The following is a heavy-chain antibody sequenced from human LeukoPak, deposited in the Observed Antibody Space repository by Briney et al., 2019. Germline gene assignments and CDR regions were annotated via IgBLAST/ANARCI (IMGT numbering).Heavy chain of an antibody. J-gene: IGHJ4*02. Sequence: GGSLRLSCAASGFTFSSYWMSWVRQAPGKGLEWVSAISESGAGTYYADSVKGRFTISRDNSKNTLSLHMNSLRAEDTAVYYCAKDIAQGYTFGSIEQDYWGQGTLVTVSS. CDR2: ISESGAGT. CDR1: GFTFSSYW. V-gene: IGHV3-23*01. D-gene: IGHD5-18*01. CDR3: AKDIAQGYTFGSIEQDY.